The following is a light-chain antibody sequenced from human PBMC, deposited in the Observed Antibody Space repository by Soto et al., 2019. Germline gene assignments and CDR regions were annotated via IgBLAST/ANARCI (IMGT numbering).Light chain of an antibody. CDR3: QQRSNWPPST. V-gene: IGKV3-11*01. CDR1: QSVSSY. CDR2: DAS. Sequence: EILLTHSAATLSLSPGERATLSCMASQSVSSYLAWYQQKPGQAPRLLIYDASNRATGIPARFSGSGSGTDFTLTISSLEPEDFAVYYCQQRSNWPPSTFGGGTKVDIK. J-gene: IGKJ4*01.